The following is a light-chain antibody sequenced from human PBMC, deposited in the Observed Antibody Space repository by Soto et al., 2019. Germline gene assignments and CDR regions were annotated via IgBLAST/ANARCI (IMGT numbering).Light chain of an antibody. J-gene: IGLJ2*01. CDR1: SSDVGGYNY. CDR3: SSYTSISTLE. V-gene: IGLV2-14*01. CDR2: DVS. Sequence: QSVLTQPASVSGSPGQSITISCTGTSSDVGGYNYVSWYQQHPGKAPKLMIYDVSNRPSGVSNRFSGSKSGNTASLTISGLQAEDEAHYYCSSYTSISTLEIGGGTNLTVL.